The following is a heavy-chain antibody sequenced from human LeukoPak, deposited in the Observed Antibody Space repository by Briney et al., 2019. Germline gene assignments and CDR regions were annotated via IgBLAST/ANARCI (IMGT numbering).Heavy chain of an antibody. D-gene: IGHD3-22*01. V-gene: IGHV4-31*03. J-gene: IGHJ3*02. CDR3: ARFKIVVVITTDGAFDI. CDR2: IYYSGST. Sequence: SQTLSLTCTVSGGSISSGGYYWSWIRQHPGKGLEWIGYIYYSGSTYYNPSLKSRVTISVDTSKNQFSLKLSSVTAADTAVYYCARFKIVVVITTDGAFDIWGQGTMVTVSS. CDR1: GGSISSGGYY.